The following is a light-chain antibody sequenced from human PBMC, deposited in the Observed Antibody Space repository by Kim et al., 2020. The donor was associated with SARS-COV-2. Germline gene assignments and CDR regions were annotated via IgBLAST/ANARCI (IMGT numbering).Light chain of an antibody. V-gene: IGKV3-11*01. CDR2: GAS. CDR1: QSVSSY. CDR3: QHRRSWPLT. J-gene: IGKJ4*01. Sequence: LCPRQRATLSCRASQSVSSYLAWYQQKPGQAPRLLIYGASNRAAGIPARFSGSGSGTDFTLTISSLEPEDFAVYYCQHRRSWPLTFGGGTKVDIK.